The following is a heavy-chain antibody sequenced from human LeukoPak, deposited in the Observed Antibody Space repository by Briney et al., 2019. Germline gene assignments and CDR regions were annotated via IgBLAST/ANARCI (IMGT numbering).Heavy chain of an antibody. D-gene: IGHD1-26*01. CDR1: GGSISSYY. J-gene: IGHJ5*02. CDR3: ARVPVNIWENWFDP. CDR2: IYTSGNS. V-gene: IGHV4-4*07. Sequence: PSETLSLTCTVSGGSISSYYWSWIRQPAGKGLEWIGRIYTSGNSYYNPSLKSRVTISVDTSKNQFSLRLSSVTAADTAVYYCARVPVNIWENWFDPWGQGTLVTVSS.